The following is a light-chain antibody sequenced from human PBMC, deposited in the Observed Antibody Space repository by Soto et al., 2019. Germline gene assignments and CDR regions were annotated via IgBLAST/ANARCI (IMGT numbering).Light chain of an antibody. CDR2: DAS. CDR1: QSISSW. Sequence: DIQMTQSPSTLSVSVGDRVTITCRASQSISSWLAWYQQKPGKAPKLLIYDASSLESGVPSRFSGSGSGTEFTLTISSLQPDDFATYYCQQYNDYLWTFGQGTNVDIK. CDR3: QQYNDYLWT. V-gene: IGKV1-5*01. J-gene: IGKJ1*01.